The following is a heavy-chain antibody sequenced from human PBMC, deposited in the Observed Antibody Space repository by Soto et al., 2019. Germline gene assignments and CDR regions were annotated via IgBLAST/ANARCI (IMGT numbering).Heavy chain of an antibody. CDR1: GFTFSDYY. V-gene: IGHV3-11*05. CDR3: ARELYSSGWPNYYYYYYGMDV. CDR2: ISSSSSYT. Sequence: GGSLRLSCAASGFTFSDYYMSWIRQAPGKGLEWVSYISSSSSYTNYADSVKGRFTISRDNAKDSLYLQMNSLRAEDTAVYYCARELYSSGWPNYYYYYYGMDVWGQGTTVTVS. J-gene: IGHJ6*02. D-gene: IGHD6-19*01.